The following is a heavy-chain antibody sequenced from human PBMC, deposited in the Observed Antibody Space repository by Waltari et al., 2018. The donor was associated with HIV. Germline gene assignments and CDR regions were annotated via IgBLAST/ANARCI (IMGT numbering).Heavy chain of an antibody. D-gene: IGHD5-12*01. J-gene: IGHJ4*02. Sequence: QVQLQQWGTGLLKPSETLALTCAVYGGSFNNYYWSWFRQPPGKGLEWIGQIDHSGTSHYNPTLKDRLTMSVDTSKNQFSLKLTSATAADTAVFYCARGVFSLIVAGINFDYWGQGFLVTVSS. V-gene: IGHV4-34*01. CDR3: ARGVFSLIVAGINFDY. CDR2: IDHSGTS. CDR1: GGSFNNYY.